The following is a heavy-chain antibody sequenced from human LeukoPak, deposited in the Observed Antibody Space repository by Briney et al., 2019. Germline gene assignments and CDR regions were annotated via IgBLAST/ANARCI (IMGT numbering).Heavy chain of an antibody. V-gene: IGHV4-38-2*02. Sequence: SETLSLTCTVSGYSISSGYYWGWIRQPPGKGLEWIGSIYHSGSTYYNPSLKSRVTISVDTSKNQFSLKLSSVTAADTAVYYCARDRYYSNFGWFDPWGQGTLVTVSS. CDR1: GYSISSGYY. CDR2: IYHSGST. D-gene: IGHD4-11*01. CDR3: ARDRYYSNFGWFDP. J-gene: IGHJ5*02.